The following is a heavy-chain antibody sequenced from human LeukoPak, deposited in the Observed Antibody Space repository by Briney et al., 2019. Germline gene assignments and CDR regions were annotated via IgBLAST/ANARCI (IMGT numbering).Heavy chain of an antibody. CDR1: GYTFTGYY. D-gene: IGHD1-26*01. V-gene: IGHV1-2*02. J-gene: IGHJ4*02. Sequence: ASVKVSCKASGYTFTGYYMHWVRQAPGRGLEWMGWINPNSGGTNYAQKFQGRVTMTRDTSISTAYMELSRLRSDDTAVYYCARDSADIAGATTDFDYWGQGTLVTVSS. CDR3: ARDSADIAGATTDFDY. CDR2: INPNSGGT.